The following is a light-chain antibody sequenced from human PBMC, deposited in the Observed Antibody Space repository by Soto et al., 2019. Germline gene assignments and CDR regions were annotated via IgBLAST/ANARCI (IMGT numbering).Light chain of an antibody. CDR1: QSVGTN. J-gene: IGKJ3*01. CDR2: GAS. CDR3: QHYNAWPL. Sequence: EIVMTQSPATRSVSPGERATLSCRASQSVGTNLAWYQQKPGQAPGLLIYGASTRATGTPARFSGSGSGTEFTLTISSLQSEDFAVYYCQHYNAWPLFGPGTKVNIK. V-gene: IGKV3-15*01.